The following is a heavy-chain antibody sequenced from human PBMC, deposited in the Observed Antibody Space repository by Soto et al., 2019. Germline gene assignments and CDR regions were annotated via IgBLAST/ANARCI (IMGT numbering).Heavy chain of an antibody. CDR2: ISYDGSNK. V-gene: IGHV3-30*18. Sequence: GGSPRLSCAASGFTFSSYGMHWVRQAPGKGLEWVAVISYDGSNKYYADSVKGRFTISRDNSKNTLYLQMNSLRAEDTAVYYCAKDRIAAASYYYYGMDVWGQGTTVTVSS. CDR3: AKDRIAAASYYYYGMDV. D-gene: IGHD6-13*01. J-gene: IGHJ6*02. CDR1: GFTFSSYG.